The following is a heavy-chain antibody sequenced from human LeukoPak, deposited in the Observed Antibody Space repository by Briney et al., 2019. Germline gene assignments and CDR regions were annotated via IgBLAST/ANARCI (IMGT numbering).Heavy chain of an antibody. CDR1: GGSISSYY. Sequence: SETLSLTCTVSGGSISSYYWSWIRQPPGKRLEWSGYIYYSGSTNYNPSLKSRVTISVDTSKTQCSLKLSSVTAADTAVYYCATTTTRMVRGVIGYWGQGTLVTVSS. V-gene: IGHV4-59*01. D-gene: IGHD3-10*01. CDR2: IYYSGST. CDR3: ATTTTRMVRGVIGY. J-gene: IGHJ4*02.